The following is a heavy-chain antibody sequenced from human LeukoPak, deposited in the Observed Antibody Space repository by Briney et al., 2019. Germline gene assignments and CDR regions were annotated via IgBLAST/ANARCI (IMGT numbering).Heavy chain of an antibody. CDR2: ISGSGGST. CDR1: GFTFSTYA. V-gene: IGHV3-23*01. J-gene: IGHJ4*02. Sequence: PGGSLRLSCAASGFTFSTYAMSWVRQAPGKGLEWVSAISGSGGSTYYADSVKGRFTISRDNSKNTLYLQMSSLRAEDTAVYYCANAHDRSGYYWSAFDYWGQGTLVTVSS. CDR3: ANAHDRSGYYWSAFDY. D-gene: IGHD3-22*01.